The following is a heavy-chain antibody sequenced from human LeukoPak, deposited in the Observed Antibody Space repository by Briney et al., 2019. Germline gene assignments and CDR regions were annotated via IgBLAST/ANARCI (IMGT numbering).Heavy chain of an antibody. D-gene: IGHD6-13*01. CDR1: GYSISSGYY. V-gene: IGHV4-61*01. CDR3: ARGSYYFDY. J-gene: IGHJ4*02. Sequence: SETLSLTCIVSGYSISSGYYWGWIRQPPGKGLEWIGYIYYSGSTNYNPSLKSRVTISVDTSKNQFSLKLSSVTAADTAVYYCARGSYYFDYWGQGTLVTVSS. CDR2: IYYSGST.